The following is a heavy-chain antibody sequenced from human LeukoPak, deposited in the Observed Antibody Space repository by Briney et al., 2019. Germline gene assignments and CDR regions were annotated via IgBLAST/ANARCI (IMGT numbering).Heavy chain of an antibody. CDR2: ISGSGGST. CDR1: GFTVSSNY. D-gene: IGHD2-2*01. Sequence: GGSLRLSCAASGFTVSSNYMSWVRQAPGKGLEWVSAISGSGGSTYYADSVKGRFTISRDNSKNTLYLQMNSLRAEDTAVYYCAKGAQSSSRWNAFDIWGQGTMVTVSS. V-gene: IGHV3-23*01. J-gene: IGHJ3*02. CDR3: AKGAQSSSRWNAFDI.